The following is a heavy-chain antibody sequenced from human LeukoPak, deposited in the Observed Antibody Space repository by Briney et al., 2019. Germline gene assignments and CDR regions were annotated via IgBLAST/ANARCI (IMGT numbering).Heavy chain of an antibody. CDR2: IWYDGSNK. D-gene: IGHD6-13*01. J-gene: IGHJ4*02. CDR3: AKALRYSSSGSDF. CDR1: GFTFSSYG. Sequence: GGSLRLSCAASGFTFSSYGMHWVRQAPGKGLEWVAVIWYDGSNKYYADSVKGRFTISRDNSKNTLYLQMNSLRAEDTAVYYCAKALRYSSSGSDFWGQGTLVTVSS. V-gene: IGHV3-33*06.